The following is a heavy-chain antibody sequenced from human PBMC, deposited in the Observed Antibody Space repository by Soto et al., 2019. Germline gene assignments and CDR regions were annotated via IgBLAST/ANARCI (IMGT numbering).Heavy chain of an antibody. CDR3: ARGPGDLGYFDY. V-gene: IGHV1-8*02. CDR1: GYTFSAYY. Sequence: ASVKVSCKTSGYTFSAYYVHWARRAPGRGFQWLGWINPSNEITTFSEFFQGRVTMTRNTSTSTAYMDFSSLRSEDTAVYYCARGPGDLGYFDYWGQGALVTVSS. CDR2: INPSNEIT. J-gene: IGHJ4*02. D-gene: IGHD2-21*02.